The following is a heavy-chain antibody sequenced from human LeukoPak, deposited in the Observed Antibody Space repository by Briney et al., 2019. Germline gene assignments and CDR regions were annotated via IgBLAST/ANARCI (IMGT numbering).Heavy chain of an antibody. J-gene: IGHJ4*02. CDR3: ARDIAVAGNYFDY. CDR2: VNSDMRST. CDR1: GLTFSNFW. Sequence: PGGSLRLSCAASGLTFSNFWMHWVRQAPGKGLVWVSRVNSDMRSTDYADSVKGRFTISRDNAKNTLYLQMNSLRAEDTAVYYCARDIAVAGNYFDYWGQGTLDTVSS. D-gene: IGHD6-19*01. V-gene: IGHV3-74*01.